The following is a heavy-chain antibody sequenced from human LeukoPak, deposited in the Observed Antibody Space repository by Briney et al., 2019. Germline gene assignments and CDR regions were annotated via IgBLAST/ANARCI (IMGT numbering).Heavy chain of an antibody. J-gene: IGHJ5*02. CDR2: IKSDGSST. V-gene: IGHV3-74*01. CDR3: AREIYSTT. CDR1: GLTFSSYW. D-gene: IGHD6-13*01. Sequence: PGGSLRLSGAASGLTFSSYWMHWVRQAPGKGLVWVSRIKSDGSSTSYADSVKGRFTISRDNARNTLYLQMNSLRAEDTAVYYCAREIYSTTWGQGTLVTVSS.